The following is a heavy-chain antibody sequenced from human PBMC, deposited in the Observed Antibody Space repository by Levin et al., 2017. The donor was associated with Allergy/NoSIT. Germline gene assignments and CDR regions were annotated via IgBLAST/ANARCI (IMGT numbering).Heavy chain of an antibody. J-gene: IGHJ5*02. V-gene: IGHV4-59*01. CDR2: IYYSGST. CDR1: GGSISSYY. CDR3: AGDLGSSWTPNNWFDP. Sequence: SQTLSLTCNVSGGSISSYYWSWIRQPPGKGLEWIGYIYYSGSTNYNPSLKSRVTISVDTSKNQFSLKLSSVTAADTAVYYCAGDLGSSWTPNNWFDPWGQGTMVTVSS. D-gene: IGHD6-13*01.